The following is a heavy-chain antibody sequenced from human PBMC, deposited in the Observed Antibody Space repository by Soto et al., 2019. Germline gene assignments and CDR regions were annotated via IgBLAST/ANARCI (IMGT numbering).Heavy chain of an antibody. Sequence: ASVXVSCKASGYTFTIYNINWVRQAPGQGLEWVAGSNSNSGNSDHAQKFQGRLTVTRDTSISTAYMEMSSLRSDDTAVYYCVLLGVFAKWGQGQLVHVSS. CDR3: VLLGVFAK. V-gene: IGHV1-8*01. CDR1: GYTFTIYN. J-gene: IGHJ4*02. D-gene: IGHD3-3*01. CDR2: SNSNSGNS.